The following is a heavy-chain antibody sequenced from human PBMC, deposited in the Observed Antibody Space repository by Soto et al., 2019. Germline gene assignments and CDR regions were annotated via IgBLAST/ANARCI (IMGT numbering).Heavy chain of an antibody. CDR2: ISWNSGSI. CDR1: GFTFKNFA. CDR3: TKGPTTTDWFHP. V-gene: IGHV3-9*01. D-gene: IGHD1-1*01. Sequence: GGSLRLSCTASGFTFKNFAMHWVRQAPGKGLEWVSGISWNSGSINYAASVKGRFTVSRDNARNSLFLQMHSLTSEDSAVYYCTKGPTTTDWFHPWGQGTQVTVS. J-gene: IGHJ5*02.